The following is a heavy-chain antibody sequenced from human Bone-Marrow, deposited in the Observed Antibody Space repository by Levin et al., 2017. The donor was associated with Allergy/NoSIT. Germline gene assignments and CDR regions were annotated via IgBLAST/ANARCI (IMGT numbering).Heavy chain of an antibody. J-gene: IGHJ4*02. V-gene: IGHV3-30-3*01. D-gene: IGHD1-26*01. Sequence: GGSLRLSCAASGFTFSNFAMHWVRQAPGKGLEWVAAIPHDGANTYYTDSVKGRFTISRDNSKNTLYLHMNSLRAEDTAVYYCAKDKFPGWELLSALAPVDYWGQGTLVTVSS. CDR2: IPHDGANT. CDR3: AKDKFPGWELLSALAPVDY. CDR1: GFTFSNFA.